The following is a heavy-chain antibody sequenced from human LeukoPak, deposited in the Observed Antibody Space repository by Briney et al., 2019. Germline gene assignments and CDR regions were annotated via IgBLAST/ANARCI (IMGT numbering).Heavy chain of an antibody. J-gene: IGHJ4*02. D-gene: IGHD3-10*01. CDR3: ARVEAQVRGGIDY. Sequence: SETLSLTSAVSGGSISSSNWWSWVRQPPGKGLEWIGEIYTSGTTNSNPPLKSRVTISVDTSKNQFSLKLSSVTPADTAVYYCARVEAQVRGGIDYWGQGTLVTVSS. V-gene: IGHV4-4*02. CDR2: IYTSGTT. CDR1: GGSISSSNW.